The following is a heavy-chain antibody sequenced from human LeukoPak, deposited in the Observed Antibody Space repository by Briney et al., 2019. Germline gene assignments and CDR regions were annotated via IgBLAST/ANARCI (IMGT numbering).Heavy chain of an antibody. Sequence: PGGSLRLSCEASGISFSSYWMSWVRQAPGKGLEWVANIKQDGSEETYVDSVKGRFTISRDNAKNSLFLQMNNLRAEDTAVYYCAGDQGGYDYVWGSYRSKFFDYWGQGTLVTVSS. J-gene: IGHJ4*02. V-gene: IGHV3-7*01. CDR3: AGDQGGYDYVWGSYRSKFFDY. D-gene: IGHD3-16*02. CDR1: GISFSSYW. CDR2: IKQDGSEE.